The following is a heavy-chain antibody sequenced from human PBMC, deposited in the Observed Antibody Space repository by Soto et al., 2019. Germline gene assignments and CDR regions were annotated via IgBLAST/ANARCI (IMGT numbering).Heavy chain of an antibody. Sequence: GGSLKLSCAASGFTFSSYAMHWVRQAPGKGREWVAVISYDGSNKYYADSVKGRFTISRDNSKNTLYLQMNSLRAEDTAVYYCARPRRRQWLVRDTGYNWFDPWGQGTLVTVSS. V-gene: IGHV3-30-3*01. CDR2: ISYDGSNK. CDR3: ARPRRRQWLVRDTGYNWFDP. J-gene: IGHJ5*02. CDR1: GFTFSSYA. D-gene: IGHD6-19*01.